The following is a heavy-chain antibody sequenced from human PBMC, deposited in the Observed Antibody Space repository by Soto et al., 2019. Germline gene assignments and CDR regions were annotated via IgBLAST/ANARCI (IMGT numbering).Heavy chain of an antibody. J-gene: IGHJ6*02. CDR1: GYTFTSYG. CDR2: ISAYNGNT. V-gene: IGHV1-18*01. D-gene: IGHD3-9*01. Sequence: ASVKVSCKASGYTFTSYGISWVRQAPGQGLDWMGWISAYNGNTKYAQDLQGRVTMTTDTSTSTAYMELRSLRSDDTAVYYCASLYYDILTGDYYYYYGMDVWGQGTTVSVSS. CDR3: ASLYYDILTGDYYYYYGMDV.